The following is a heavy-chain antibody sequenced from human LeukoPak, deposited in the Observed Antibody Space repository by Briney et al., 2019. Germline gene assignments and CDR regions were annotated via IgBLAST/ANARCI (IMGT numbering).Heavy chain of an antibody. Sequence: GGSLRLSCAASGFTFRNYWMSWVRQAPGKGLEWVAHIKPDGSEKNYVDSVKGRFTLFRDDAKNSVYLQMNSLRVEDTAVYYCARDSATGGPWGQGTPVIVSS. CDR3: ARDSATGGP. CDR1: GFTFRNYW. D-gene: IGHD1-1*01. J-gene: IGHJ5*02. CDR2: IKPDGSEK. V-gene: IGHV3-7*01.